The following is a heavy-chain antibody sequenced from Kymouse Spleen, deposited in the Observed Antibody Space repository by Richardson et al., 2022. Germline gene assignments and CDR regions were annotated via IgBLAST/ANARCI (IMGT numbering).Heavy chain of an antibody. V-gene: IGHV3-13*01. CDR3: ARDRGYPRDYGMDV. D-gene: IGHD2-15*01,IGHD2-2*02,IGHD2-8*01. CDR1: GFTFSSYD. CDR2: IGTAGDT. Sequence: EVQLVESGGGLVQPGGSLRLSCAASGFTFSSYDMHWVRQATGKGLEWVSAIGTAGDTYYPGSVKGRFTISRENAKNSLYLQMNSLRAGDTAVYYCARDRGYPRDYGMDVWGQGTTVTVSS. J-gene: IGHJ6*02.